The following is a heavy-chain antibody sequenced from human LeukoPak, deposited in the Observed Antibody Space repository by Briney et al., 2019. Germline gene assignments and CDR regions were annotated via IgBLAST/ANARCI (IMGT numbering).Heavy chain of an antibody. V-gene: IGHV1-69*04. CDR1: GGTFSSYA. J-gene: IGHJ4*02. D-gene: IGHD2/OR15-2a*01. CDR3: ARVSRNIGSIGGDY. CDR2: IIPILGIA. Sequence: ASVKVSCKASGGTFSSYAISWVRQAPGQGLEWMGRIIPILGIANYAQKFQGRVTITADKSTSTAYMELSSLRSEDTAVYYCARVSRNIGSIGGDYWGQGTLVTVSS.